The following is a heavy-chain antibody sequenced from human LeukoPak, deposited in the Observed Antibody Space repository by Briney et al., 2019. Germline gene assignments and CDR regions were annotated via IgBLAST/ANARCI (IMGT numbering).Heavy chain of an antibody. J-gene: IGHJ5*02. CDR3: ARRLTQYDCFDP. CDR2: TYYRSTWYN. V-gene: IGHV6-1*01. D-gene: IGHD2-2*01. Sequence: SETLSLTCAISGDSVSSNSVTWNWIKQSPSRGLEWLGRTYYRSTWYNDYAVSVRGRITVNPDTSKNQFSLHLNSVTPEDTAVYYCARRLTQYDCFDPWGQGILVTVSS. CDR1: GDSVSSNSVT.